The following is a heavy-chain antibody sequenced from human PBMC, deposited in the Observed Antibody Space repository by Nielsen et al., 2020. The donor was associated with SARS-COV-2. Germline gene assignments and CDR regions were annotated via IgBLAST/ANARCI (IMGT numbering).Heavy chain of an antibody. CDR2: ISSSSSYM. J-gene: IGHJ3*02. D-gene: IGHD6-13*01. CDR3: ARETYSSGWYTTDGAFDI. Sequence: GGSLRLSCAASGFIFSTYSMNWVRQAPGKGLEWVSFISSSSSYMYYADSVKGRFTISRDNANNSLYLQMNSLRAEDTAVYYCARETYSSGWYTTDGAFDIWGQGTMVTVSS. V-gene: IGHV3-21*06. CDR1: GFIFSTYS.